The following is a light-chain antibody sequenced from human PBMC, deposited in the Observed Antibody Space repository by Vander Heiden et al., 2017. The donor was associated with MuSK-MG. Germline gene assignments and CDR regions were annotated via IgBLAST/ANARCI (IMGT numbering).Light chain of an antibody. CDR2: DVS. V-gene: IGLV2-14*03. CDR3: SSYTSSSTRGVV. J-gene: IGLJ2*01. Sequence: QSALTQPDSVYGSPGQSITVSCTGTSSDIGGYNYVSCYQQHPGKAPKIVIYDVSNRPSGVSYRFSGSKSGNTASLTISGLQSEDEADYYCSSYTSSSTRGVVFGGGTKLTVL. CDR1: SSDIGGYNY.